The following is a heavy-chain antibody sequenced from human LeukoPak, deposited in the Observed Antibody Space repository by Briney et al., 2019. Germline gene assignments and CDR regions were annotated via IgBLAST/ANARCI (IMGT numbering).Heavy chain of an antibody. CDR3: ARRAVVAVAGPYFDY. J-gene: IGHJ4*02. CDR2: INPSGGST. CDR1: GYTFTSYY. D-gene: IGHD6-19*01. V-gene: IGHV1-46*01. Sequence: ASVEVSCKASGYTFTSYYMHWVRQAPGQGLEWMGIINPSGGSTSYAQKFQGRVTMTRDTSTSTVYMELSSLRSEDTAVYYCARRAVVAVAGPYFDYWGQGTLVTVSS.